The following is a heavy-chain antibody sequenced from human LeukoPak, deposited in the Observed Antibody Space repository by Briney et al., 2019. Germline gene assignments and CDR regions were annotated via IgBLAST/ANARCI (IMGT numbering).Heavy chain of an antibody. J-gene: IGHJ4*02. V-gene: IGHV3-30*18. CDR2: ILSDGNDK. CDR1: GFTFSSYD. Sequence: GGSLRLSCAASGFTFSSYDVHWVRQAPGRGLEWVAIILSDGNDKYYADSVKGRFTISRDNSKDTLDLQMNSLRAEDTAVYYCAKDRTSTWSWDYWGQGTLVIVSS. CDR3: AKDRTSTWSWDY. D-gene: IGHD6-13*01.